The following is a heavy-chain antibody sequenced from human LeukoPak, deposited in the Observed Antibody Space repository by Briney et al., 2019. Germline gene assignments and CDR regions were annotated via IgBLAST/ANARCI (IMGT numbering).Heavy chain of an antibody. J-gene: IGHJ4*02. Sequence: GESLKISCKGSGYSFDDNWIGWVRQMPGKGLEWMGIIYPGDSDTKYSPSFEGQVTISADSSISAAFQQWYSLRASDTAMYYCARARYCSGGSCYAECWGQGTLVTVSS. D-gene: IGHD2-15*01. CDR2: IYPGDSDT. CDR1: GYSFDDNW. V-gene: IGHV5-51*01. CDR3: ARARYCSGGSCYAEC.